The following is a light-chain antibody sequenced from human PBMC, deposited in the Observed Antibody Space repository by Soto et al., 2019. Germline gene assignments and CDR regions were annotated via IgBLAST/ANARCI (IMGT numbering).Light chain of an antibody. Sequence: QSVLTQPASVSGSPGQSITISCTGTSSDVGAYNYVSWYQQHPGKAPKLMIYDVTNRPSGVSNRLSGSKSGYTASLTISGLQAEDEADYYCSSYTTSSTYVFGTGTKLTVL. V-gene: IGLV2-14*03. J-gene: IGLJ1*01. CDR2: DVT. CDR1: SSDVGAYNY. CDR3: SSYTTSSTYV.